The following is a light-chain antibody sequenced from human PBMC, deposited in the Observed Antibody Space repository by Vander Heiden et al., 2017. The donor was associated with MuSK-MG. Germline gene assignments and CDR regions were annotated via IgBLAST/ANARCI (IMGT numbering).Light chain of an antibody. CDR1: QDINNL. CDR3: QQANSFPRT. CDR2: DAT. Sequence: DIQITQSTYSVAASVVDRVTITCRTSQDINNLLAWYQQRPGKAPKLLIFDATSLQSGVPSRFSATASGTDFTLIITGLRPEDFATYYCQQANSFPRTFGQGTKLEI. J-gene: IGKJ2*01. V-gene: IGKV1-12*01.